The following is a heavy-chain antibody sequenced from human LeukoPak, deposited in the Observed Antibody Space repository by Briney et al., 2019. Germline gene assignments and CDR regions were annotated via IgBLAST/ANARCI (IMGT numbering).Heavy chain of an antibody. Sequence: QPGGSLRLSCAASGFTFSSYWMSWVRQAPGKGLEWVANIKEDGSEKYYVDSVKGRFTISRDNAKNSLYLQMNSLRAEDTAVYYCARDTGYSSGWYDVWGQGTTVAVSS. CDR1: GFTFSSYW. D-gene: IGHD6-19*01. J-gene: IGHJ6*02. CDR2: IKEDGSEK. V-gene: IGHV3-7*01. CDR3: ARDTGYSSGWYDV.